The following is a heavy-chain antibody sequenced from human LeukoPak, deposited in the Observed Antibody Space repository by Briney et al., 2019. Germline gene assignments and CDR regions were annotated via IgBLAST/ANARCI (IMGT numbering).Heavy chain of an antibody. CDR3: ARVISGYCSGGSCWGAFDI. J-gene: IGHJ3*02. D-gene: IGHD2-15*01. CDR2: TKQDGSEK. V-gene: IGHV3-7*03. CDR1: GFTFSSYW. Sequence: GGSLRLSCAASGFTFSSYWMTWVRQAPGKGLEWVANTKQDGSEKYYVDSVKGRFTISRDNAKNSLYLQMNSLRAADTAVYYCARVISGYCSGGSCWGAFDIWGQGTMVTVSS.